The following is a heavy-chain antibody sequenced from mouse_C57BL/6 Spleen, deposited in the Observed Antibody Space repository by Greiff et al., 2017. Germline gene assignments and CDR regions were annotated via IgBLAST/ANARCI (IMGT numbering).Heavy chain of an antibody. CDR3: ERSTGRFDY. CDR1: GYAFTNYL. J-gene: IGHJ2*01. Sequence: VQLQQSGAELVRPGTSVKVSCKASGYAFTNYLIEWVKQRPGQGLEWIGVINPGGGGTNYTAKFKGKATLTADKSSSTAYMQLSSLTSEDSAVFFCERSTGRFDYWLEGTTHTV. D-gene: IGHD4-1*01. V-gene: IGHV1-54*01. CDR2: INPGGGGT.